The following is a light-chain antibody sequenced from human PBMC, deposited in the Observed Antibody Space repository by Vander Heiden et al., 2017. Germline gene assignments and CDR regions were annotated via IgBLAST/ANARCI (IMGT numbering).Light chain of an antibody. V-gene: IGKV1-39*01. CDR1: QSISSY. Sequence: DIQMTQSPSSLSASVGDRVTITCRASQSISSYVNWYQQKPGKAPKLLIYAASSLQSGVPSRCSGRGSGTDFTLTISSLQPEDFATYYCQQSYSTPLTFGGGTKVEIK. J-gene: IGKJ4*01. CDR2: AAS. CDR3: QQSYSTPLT.